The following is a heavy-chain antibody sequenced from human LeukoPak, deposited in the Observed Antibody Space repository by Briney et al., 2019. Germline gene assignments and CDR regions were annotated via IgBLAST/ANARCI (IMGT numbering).Heavy chain of an antibody. Sequence: GGSLRLSCAASGLVFGKYAMAWVRQAPGKGLECVSIISDDSSFTYYLASVKGRSTIFRDNSKNTLYLHMNSLKAEDTAVYYCAKGRCSGPGCDSFDYWGQGALVTVSS. J-gene: IGHJ4*02. V-gene: IGHV3-23*01. CDR3: AKGRCSGPGCDSFDY. CDR1: GLVFGKYA. D-gene: IGHD5-12*01. CDR2: ISDDSSFT.